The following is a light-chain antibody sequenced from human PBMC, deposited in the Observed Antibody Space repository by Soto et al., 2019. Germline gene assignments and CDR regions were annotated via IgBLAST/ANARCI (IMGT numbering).Light chain of an antibody. CDR1: QSVSSN. CDR3: QQYNNWPLT. Sequence: EIVMMQSPATLSVSPGERATLSCRASQSVSSNLAWYQQKPGQAPRLLSYGASTRATGIPDRFSGSGSGTEFTLTISSLQSEDFAVYYCQQYNNWPLTFGGGTKVEIK. CDR2: GAS. V-gene: IGKV3-15*01. J-gene: IGKJ4*01.